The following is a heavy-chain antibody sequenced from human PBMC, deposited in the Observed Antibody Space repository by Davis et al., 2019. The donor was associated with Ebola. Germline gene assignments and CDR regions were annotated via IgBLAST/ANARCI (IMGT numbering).Heavy chain of an antibody. CDR2: INHSGST. Sequence: SETLSLTCAVYGGSFSGYYWSWIRQPPGKGLEWIGEINHSGSTNYNPSLKSRVTISVDTSKNQFSLKLSSVTAADTAVYYCARESGYCSGGSCYSGYFDYWGQGTLVTVSS. CDR3: ARESGYCSGGSCYSGYFDY. J-gene: IGHJ4*02. D-gene: IGHD2-15*01. CDR1: GGSFSGYY. V-gene: IGHV4-34*01.